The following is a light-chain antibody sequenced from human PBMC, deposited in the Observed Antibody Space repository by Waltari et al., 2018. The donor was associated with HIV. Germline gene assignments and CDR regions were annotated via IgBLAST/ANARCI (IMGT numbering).Light chain of an antibody. J-gene: IGLJ3*02. CDR3: QSYDSSLSGSV. V-gene: IGLV1-40*01. Sequence: QSVLTQPPSVSGAPGQRVTISCTGSSSNIGARFDVHWYQQLPGTAPKPLIYGDNNRPPGVPDRFSGSKSGTSASLAITGLQAEDEADYYCQSYDSSLSGSVFGGGTKLTVL. CDR1: SSNIGARFD. CDR2: GDN.